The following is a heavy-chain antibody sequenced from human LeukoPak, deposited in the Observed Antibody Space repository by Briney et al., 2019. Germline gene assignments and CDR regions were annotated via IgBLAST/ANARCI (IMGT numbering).Heavy chain of an antibody. CDR1: GYTLTELS. J-gene: IGHJ4*02. CDR2: FDPEDGET. CDR3: ARVIRRWLQFTQFDY. Sequence: ASVKVSCKVSGYTLTELSMHWVRKAPGKGLEWMGGFDPEDGETIYAQKFQGRVTMTEDTSTDTAYMELSSLRSEDTAVYYCARVIRRWLQFTQFDYWGQGTLVTVSS. D-gene: IGHD5-24*01. V-gene: IGHV1-24*01.